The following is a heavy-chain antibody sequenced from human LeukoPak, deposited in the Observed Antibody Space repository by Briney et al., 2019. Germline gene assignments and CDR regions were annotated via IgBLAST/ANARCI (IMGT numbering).Heavy chain of an antibody. CDR2: IYYSGST. D-gene: IGHD1-26*01. Sequence: SETLSLTCTVSGGSISSSSYYWGWIRQPPGKGLEWIGSIYYSGSTYYNPSLKSRVTISVDTSKNQFSLKLSSVTAADTAVYYCARVDSGSQGFDYWGQGTLVTVSS. V-gene: IGHV4-39*07. CDR3: ARVDSGSQGFDY. J-gene: IGHJ4*02. CDR1: GGSISSSSYY.